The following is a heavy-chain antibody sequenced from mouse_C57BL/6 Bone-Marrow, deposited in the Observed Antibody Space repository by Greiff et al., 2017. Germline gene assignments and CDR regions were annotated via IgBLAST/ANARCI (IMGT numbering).Heavy chain of an antibody. V-gene: IGHV1-64*01. CDR1: GYTFTSYW. CDR2: IHPNSGST. J-gene: IGHJ4*01. D-gene: IGHD2-3*01. CDR3: ARVRGIYDDDRYYAMDY. Sequence: QVQLQQPGAELVKPGASVKLSCKASGYTFTSYWMHWVKQRPGQGLEWIGMIHPNSGSTNYNEKFKSKGTLTVDKSSSTAYMQLSSLTSEDSAVYYCARVRGIYDDDRYYAMDYWGQGTSVTVSS.